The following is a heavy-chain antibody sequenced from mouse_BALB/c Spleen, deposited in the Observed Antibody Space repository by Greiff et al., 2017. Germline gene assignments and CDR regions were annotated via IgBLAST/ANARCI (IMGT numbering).Heavy chain of an antibody. J-gene: IGHJ3*01. CDR1: GFNIKDTY. Sequence: VQLQQSGAELVKPGASVKLSCTASGFNIKDTYMHWVKQRPEQGLEWIGRIDPANGNTKYDPKFQGKATITADTSSNTAYLQLSSLTSEDTAVYYCAPITTATLGFAYWGQGTLVTVSA. CDR2: IDPANGNT. D-gene: IGHD1-2*01. V-gene: IGHV14-3*02. CDR3: APITTATLGFAY.